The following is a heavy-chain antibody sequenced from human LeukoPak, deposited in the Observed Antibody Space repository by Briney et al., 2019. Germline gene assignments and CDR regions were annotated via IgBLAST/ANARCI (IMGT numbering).Heavy chain of an antibody. V-gene: IGHV3-7*04. J-gene: IGHJ4*02. CDR3: ARVYYYDSSGYDY. CDR2: IKQDGSEK. Sequence: PGGSLRLSCAASGFTFSSYSMNWVRQAPGKGLEWVANIKQDGSEKYYVDSVKGRFTISRDNAKNSLYLQMNSLRAEDTAVYYCARVYYYDSSGYDYWGQGTLVTVSS. D-gene: IGHD3-22*01. CDR1: GFTFSSYS.